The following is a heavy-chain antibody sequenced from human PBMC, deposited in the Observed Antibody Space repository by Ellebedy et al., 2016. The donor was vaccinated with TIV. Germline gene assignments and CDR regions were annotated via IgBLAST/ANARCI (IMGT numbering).Heavy chain of an antibody. J-gene: IGHJ4*01. V-gene: IGHV3-23*01. CDR2: VSERDGRT. D-gene: IGHD1-1*01. CDR3: TKRDDNWGFFDY. CDR1: GFTFSDYV. Sequence: PGGSLRLSCAASGFTFSDYVMAWVRQVPGKGLEWVAAVSERDGRTFYADSVKGRFSLSRDNFDNTLFLHMHSLTAGDTAVYYCTKRDDNWGFFDYWGHGTLVTVSS.